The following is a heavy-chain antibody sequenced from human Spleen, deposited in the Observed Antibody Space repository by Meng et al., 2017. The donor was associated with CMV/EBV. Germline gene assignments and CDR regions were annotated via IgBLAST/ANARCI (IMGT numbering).Heavy chain of an antibody. V-gene: IGHV3-23*01. CDR3: AKDYVMGGYYYGMDV. CDR2: LGDNGDKT. CDR1: GYSFSSYA. Sequence: GESLKISCAASGYSFSSYAMSWVRQAPGKGLEWVSTLGDNGDKTYNAASVKGRFIISRDSSKNTLYLQMNSLRADDTAVYYCAKDYVMGGYYYGMDVWGQGTTVTVSS. J-gene: IGHJ6*02. D-gene: IGHD2-8*01.